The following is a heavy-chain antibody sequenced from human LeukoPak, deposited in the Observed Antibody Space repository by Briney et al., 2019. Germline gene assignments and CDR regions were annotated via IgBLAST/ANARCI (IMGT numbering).Heavy chain of an antibody. CDR3: ARDFSGGIWAQDY. V-gene: IGHV1-2*02. D-gene: IGHD2-15*01. Sequence: ASVKVSCKASGYTFTGYYIHWVRQAPGQGLEWMGWVNPNGGGTNYAPKFQGRVTMTWDTSISTAYMELSRLKSDDTAMYYCARDFSGGIWAQDYWGQGALVSVSS. J-gene: IGHJ4*02. CDR1: GYTFTGYY. CDR2: VNPNGGGT.